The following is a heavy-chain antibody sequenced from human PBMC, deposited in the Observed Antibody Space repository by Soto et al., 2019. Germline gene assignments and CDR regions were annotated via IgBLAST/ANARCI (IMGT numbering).Heavy chain of an antibody. J-gene: IGHJ6*02. CDR3: AREGRGGPPRRHLYSGTDV. V-gene: IGHV3-48*01. CDR1: AFTFTSYK. CDR2: ISSSSSTI. Sequence: GGSLRLSCAASAFTFTSYKMNWARQAPGKGLEWVSYISSSSSTIYYADSVKGRFTISRDNAKNSLYLQMNSLRAEDTAVYYCAREGRGGPPRRHLYSGTDVWGQGTTVTGSS. D-gene: IGHD3-16*01.